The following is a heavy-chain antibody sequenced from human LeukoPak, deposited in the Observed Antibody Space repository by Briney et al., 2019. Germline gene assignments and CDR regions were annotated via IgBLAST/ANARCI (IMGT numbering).Heavy chain of an antibody. D-gene: IGHD3-22*01. J-gene: IGHJ5*02. CDR1: GYTLTELS. CDR3: ATFYDSSGYYYNWFDP. Sequence: GASVKVSCKFSGYTLTELSMHWVRQAPGKGLEWMGGFDPEDGETIYAQKFQGRVTMTEDTSTDTAYMELSSLRSEDTAVYYCATFYDSSGYYYNWFDPWGQGTLVTVSS. V-gene: IGHV1-24*01. CDR2: FDPEDGET.